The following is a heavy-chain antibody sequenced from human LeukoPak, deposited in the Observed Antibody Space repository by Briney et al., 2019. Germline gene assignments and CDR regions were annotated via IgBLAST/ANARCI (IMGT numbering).Heavy chain of an antibody. Sequence: SATLSLTCTASGCTISSYFMSWIRQPPGKGLEWIGYIYYSGSTNYNPSLKSRVTISVDTSKNQFSLKLSSVTAADTAVDYCAGARLGSGLEGAFDIWGQGTMVTVSS. CDR2: IYYSGST. CDR1: GCTISSYF. V-gene: IGHV4-59*01. J-gene: IGHJ3*02. D-gene: IGHD6-25*01. CDR3: AGARLGSGLEGAFDI.